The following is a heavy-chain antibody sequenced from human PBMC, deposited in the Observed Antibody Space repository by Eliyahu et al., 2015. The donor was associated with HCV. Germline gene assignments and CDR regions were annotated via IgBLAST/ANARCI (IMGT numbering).Heavy chain of an antibody. J-gene: IGHJ6*02. CDR3: TRGVVRILYPRVEPYYYYGMDV. CDR1: GFTFGDYA. CDR2: IRSKAYGGTT. V-gene: IGHV3-49*05. D-gene: IGHD2-8*01. Sequence: EVQLVESGGGLVKPGRSLRLSCTASGFTFGDYAMSWFRQGPGKGLEWVGFIRSKAYGGTTEYAASVKGRFTISRDDSKSIAYLQMNSLKTEDTAVYYCTRGVVRILYPRVEPYYYYGMDVWGQGTTVTVSS.